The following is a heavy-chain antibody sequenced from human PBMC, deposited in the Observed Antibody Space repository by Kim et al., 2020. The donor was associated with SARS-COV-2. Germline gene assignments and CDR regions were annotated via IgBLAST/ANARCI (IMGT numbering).Heavy chain of an antibody. V-gene: IGHV4-39*01. D-gene: IGHD7-27*01. J-gene: IGHJ4*02. Sequence: SETLSLTCTVSGGSISSSSYYWGWIRQPPGKGLEWIGSIYYSGSTYYNPSLKSRVTISVDTSKNQFSLKLSSVTAADTAVYYCARHASNWGPNGNYFDYWGQGTLVTVSS. CDR1: GGSISSSSYY. CDR3: ARHASNWGPNGNYFDY. CDR2: IYYSGST.